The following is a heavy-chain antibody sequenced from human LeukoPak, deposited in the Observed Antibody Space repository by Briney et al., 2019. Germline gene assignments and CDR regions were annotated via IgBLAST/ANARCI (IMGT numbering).Heavy chain of an antibody. CDR2: IIPILGII. CDR3: AREEGYSSGWTRPDY. V-gene: IGHV1-69*04. CDR1: GGTFSSYA. D-gene: IGHD6-19*01. Sequence: ASVKVSCKASGGTFSSYAISWVRQAPGQGLEWMGRIIPILGIINYAQKFQGRVTITADKSTSTAYMELRSLRSDDTAVYYCAREEGYSSGWTRPDYWGQGTLVTVSS. J-gene: IGHJ4*02.